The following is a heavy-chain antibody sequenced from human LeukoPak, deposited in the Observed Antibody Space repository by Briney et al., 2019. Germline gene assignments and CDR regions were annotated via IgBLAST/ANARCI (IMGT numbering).Heavy chain of an antibody. CDR3: ARFDDYGGNSVNRYFDY. Sequence: GGSLRLSCAASGFTFSTYSMNWVRQAPGKGLEWVSYISSTSSTIYYADSVKGRFTISRDNAKNSLYLQMNSLRAEDTAVYYCARFDDYGGNSVNRYFDYWGQGTLVTASS. D-gene: IGHD4-23*01. CDR2: ISSTSSTI. J-gene: IGHJ4*02. V-gene: IGHV3-48*01. CDR1: GFTFSTYS.